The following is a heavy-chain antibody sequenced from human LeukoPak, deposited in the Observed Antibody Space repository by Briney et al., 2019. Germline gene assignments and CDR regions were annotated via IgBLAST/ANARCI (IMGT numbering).Heavy chain of an antibody. V-gene: IGHV4-59*01. D-gene: IGHD4-17*01. CDR1: GGSISSYY. J-gene: IGHJ4*02. CDR3: ARGPYGDSHTRDY. Sequence: SETLSLTCTVSGGSISSYYWSWIRQPPGKGLERSGYIYYSWSTNYNPSLKSRVTISVDTSKNQFSLKLSSVTAADTAVYYCARGPYGDSHTRDYWGQGTLVTVSS. CDR2: IYYSWST.